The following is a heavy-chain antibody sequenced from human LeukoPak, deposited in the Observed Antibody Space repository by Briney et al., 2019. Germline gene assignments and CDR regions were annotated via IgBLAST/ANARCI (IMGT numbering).Heavy chain of an antibody. CDR3: ARDELGIAAAGTFDY. Sequence: GGSLRLSCAASGFTFSSYGMHWVRQAPGKGLEWVAVISYDGSNKYYADSVKGRFTISRDNAKNSLYLQMNSLRAEDTAVYYCARDELGIAAAGTFDYWGQGTLVTVSS. CDR2: ISYDGSNK. CDR1: GFTFSSYG. V-gene: IGHV3-30*03. D-gene: IGHD6-13*01. J-gene: IGHJ4*02.